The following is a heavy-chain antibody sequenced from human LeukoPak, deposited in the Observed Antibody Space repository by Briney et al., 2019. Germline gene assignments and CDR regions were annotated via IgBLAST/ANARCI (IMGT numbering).Heavy chain of an antibody. J-gene: IGHJ4*02. Sequence: ASVKVSCKASGGTFSSYALSWVRQAPGQGLEWMGRIIPILGIANYAQKFQGRVTITADKSTSTAYMELSSLRSEDTAVYYCARASQDDYGDYEPGYWGQGTLVTVSS. CDR1: GGTFSSYA. CDR2: IIPILGIA. V-gene: IGHV1-69*04. D-gene: IGHD4-17*01. CDR3: ARASQDDYGDYEPGY.